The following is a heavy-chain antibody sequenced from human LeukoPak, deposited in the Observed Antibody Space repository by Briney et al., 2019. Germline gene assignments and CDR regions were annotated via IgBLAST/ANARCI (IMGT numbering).Heavy chain of an antibody. J-gene: IGHJ4*02. Sequence: SETLSLTCTVSGGSISSYYWTWIRQPPPKRLEWIGNIYYSGSTNYNPSLRSRVIISVDMSKNQFSLKLSSVTAADTAVYYCAREGRAGSSSGPDYWGQGTLVTVSS. CDR2: IYYSGST. V-gene: IGHV4-59*12. CDR3: AREGRAGSSSGPDY. D-gene: IGHD6-19*01. CDR1: GGSISSYY.